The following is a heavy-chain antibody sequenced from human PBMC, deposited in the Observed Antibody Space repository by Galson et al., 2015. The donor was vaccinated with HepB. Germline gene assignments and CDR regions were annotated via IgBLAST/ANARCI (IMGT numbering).Heavy chain of an antibody. D-gene: IGHD4-17*01. V-gene: IGHV3-21*01. J-gene: IGHJ4*02. CDR3: ARDQATVTTDY. CDR1: GFTFSSYS. Sequence: SLRLSCAASGFTFSSYSMNWVRQAPGKGLEWVSSISSSSSYIYYADSVKGRFTISRDNAKNSLYLQMNSLRAEDTAVYYCARDQATVTTDYWGQGTLVTVSS. CDR2: ISSSSSYI.